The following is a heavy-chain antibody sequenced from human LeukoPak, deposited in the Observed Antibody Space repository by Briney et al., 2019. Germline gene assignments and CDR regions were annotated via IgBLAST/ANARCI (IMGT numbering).Heavy chain of an antibody. CDR3: AKLQDAYCGGDCYFDY. Sequence: GGSLRLSCAASGFTFSSYSMNWVRQAPGKGLEWVSSISRTSRHKYYSDSVKGRFTISRDNSKNTLYLQMNSLIAEDTAVYYCAKLQDAYCGGDCYFDYWGQGTLVTVSS. V-gene: IGHV3-21*04. D-gene: IGHD2-21*02. CDR1: GFTFSSYS. J-gene: IGHJ4*02. CDR2: ISRTSRHK.